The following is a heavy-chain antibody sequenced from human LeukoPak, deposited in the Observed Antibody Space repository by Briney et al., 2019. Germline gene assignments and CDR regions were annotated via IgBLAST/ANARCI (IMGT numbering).Heavy chain of an antibody. V-gene: IGHV1-8*01. Sequence: ASVKVSCKTSGYTFTSYDINWVRQATGQGLEWMGWMNPKSGNTGSAQRFQGRVTMTRDTSISTAYMELSSLRSEDTAVYYCARVWGAIDYWGLGTLVTVSS. D-gene: IGHD1-26*01. CDR2: MNPKSGNT. CDR1: GYTFTSYD. J-gene: IGHJ4*02. CDR3: ARVWGAIDY.